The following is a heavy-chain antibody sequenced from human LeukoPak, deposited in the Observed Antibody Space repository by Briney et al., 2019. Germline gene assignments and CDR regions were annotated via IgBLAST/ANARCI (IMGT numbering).Heavy chain of an antibody. CDR2: IIPLFGTT. CDR3: AIKRGTTGLDWYFDL. D-gene: IGHD4-17*01. CDR1: GGTFSSYA. J-gene: IGHJ2*01. V-gene: IGHV1-69*06. Sequence: SVKVSCKASGGTFSSYAISWVRQAPGQGLEWMGGIIPLFGTTNYAQKFQGRVTVTADKSTSTAYMELSSLRSEDTAVYYCAIKRGTTGLDWYFDLWGRGTLITVSS.